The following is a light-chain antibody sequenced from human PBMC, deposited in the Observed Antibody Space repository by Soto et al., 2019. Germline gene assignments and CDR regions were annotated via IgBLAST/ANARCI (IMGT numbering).Light chain of an antibody. CDR3: QQSYITPPGT. CDR2: AAS. Sequence: QMTQSPSSLSASVGDRVTIACRASQSIRSYLNCYQQKPGKAPNLLIYAASGLQTGVPSRFSGSGSGTAFTLSISSLQREDFATYYCQQSYITPPGTFGQGTKVDI. V-gene: IGKV1-39*01. J-gene: IGKJ1*01. CDR1: QSIRSY.